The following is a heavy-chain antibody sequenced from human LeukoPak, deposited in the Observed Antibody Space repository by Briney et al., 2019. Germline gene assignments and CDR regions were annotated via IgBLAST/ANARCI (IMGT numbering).Heavy chain of an antibody. D-gene: IGHD3-16*01. Sequence: GGSLRLSCAASGFTFSSYGMHWVRQAPGKGLEWVAVISYDGSNKYYADSVKGRFTISRDNSKNTLYLQMNSLRAGDTAVYYCAIVFGFDYWGQGTLVTVSS. J-gene: IGHJ4*02. V-gene: IGHV3-30*03. CDR2: ISYDGSNK. CDR1: GFTFSSYG. CDR3: AIVFGFDY.